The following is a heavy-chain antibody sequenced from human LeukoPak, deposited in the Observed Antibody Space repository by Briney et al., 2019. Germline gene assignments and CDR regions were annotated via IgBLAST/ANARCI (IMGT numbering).Heavy chain of an antibody. V-gene: IGHV3-66*01. J-gene: IGHJ4*02. Sequence: PGGSLRLSCAASGFTVGNNYMNWVRQAPGKGLEWVSFIFSHGETSYADSVKGRFTISRDNSKNTLYLQMNGLRVEDTAVYYCARDPPAVSINTYAWGQGTLVTVSS. D-gene: IGHD2-8*01. CDR2: IFSHGET. CDR1: GFTVGNNY. CDR3: ARDPPAVSINTYA.